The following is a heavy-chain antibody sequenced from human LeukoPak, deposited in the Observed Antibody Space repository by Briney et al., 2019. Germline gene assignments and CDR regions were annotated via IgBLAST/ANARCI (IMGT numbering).Heavy chain of an antibody. D-gene: IGHD3-10*01. Sequence: PSETLSLTCTVSGGSISSSSDYWGWIRQPPGKGLEWIGNLYYRGSTYYNPSLRSRVTISVDTSKNQFSLKLSSVTAADTAVYYCARDHAGDFDYWGQGTLVTVSS. V-gene: IGHV4-39*07. CDR1: GGSISSSSDY. J-gene: IGHJ4*02. CDR2: LYYRGST. CDR3: ARDHAGDFDY.